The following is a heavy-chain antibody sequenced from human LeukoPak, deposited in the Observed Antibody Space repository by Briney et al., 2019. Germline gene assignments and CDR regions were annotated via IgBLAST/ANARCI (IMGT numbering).Heavy chain of an antibody. D-gene: IGHD5-18*01. CDR2: ISGSDGTI. J-gene: IGHJ4*02. V-gene: IGHV3-48*03. CDR3: ARARGHRRYGFDY. CDR1: GFTFISYE. Sequence: GGSLRLSCAASGFTFISYETNWIRQAPGKGLEWVSYISGSDGTIYYADSVKGRFTVSRDNAKNSLFLQMNSLRVEDTAVYYCARARGHRRYGFDYWGQGTLVTVSS.